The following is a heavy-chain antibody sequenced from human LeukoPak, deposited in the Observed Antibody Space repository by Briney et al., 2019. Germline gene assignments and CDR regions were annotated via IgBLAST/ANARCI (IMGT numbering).Heavy chain of an antibody. CDR3: ARDLDYYDSSGYYGY. CDR1: GFTFSSYS. J-gene: IGHJ4*02. Sequence: GGSPRLSCAASGFTFSSYSMNWVRQAPGEGLEWVSSISRSSSYIYYADSVKGRFTISRDNAKNSLYLQMNSLRAEDTAVYYCARDLDYYDSSGYYGYWGQGTLVTVSS. V-gene: IGHV3-21*01. CDR2: ISRSSSYI. D-gene: IGHD3-22*01.